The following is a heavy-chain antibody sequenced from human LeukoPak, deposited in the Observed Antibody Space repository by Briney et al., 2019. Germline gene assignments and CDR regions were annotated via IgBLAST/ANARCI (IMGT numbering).Heavy chain of an antibody. CDR3: AKPRLGCSSTSCYLTAFDY. CDR2: ISGSGGST. V-gene: IGHV3-23*01. D-gene: IGHD2-2*01. J-gene: IGHJ4*02. Sequence: PGGSLRLSCAASGFTFSSYEMNWVRQAPGKGLEWVSAISGSGGSTYYADSVKGRFTISRDNSKNTLYLQMNSLRAEDTAVYYCAKPRLGCSSTSCYLTAFDYWGQGTLVTVSS. CDR1: GFTFSSYE.